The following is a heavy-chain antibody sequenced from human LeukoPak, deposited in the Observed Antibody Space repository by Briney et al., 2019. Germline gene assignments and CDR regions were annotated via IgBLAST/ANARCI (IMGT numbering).Heavy chain of an antibody. CDR3: ARSREIVVVITWPSDSDY. J-gene: IGHJ4*02. CDR1: GGTFSSYA. D-gene: IGHD3-22*01. CDR2: IIPIFGTA. Sequence: GSSVKVSCKASGGTFSSYAISWVRQAPGQGLEWMGGIIPIFGTANYAQKFQGRVTITTDESTSTAYMELSSLRSEDTAVYYCARSREIVVVITWPSDSDYWGQGTLVTVSS. V-gene: IGHV1-69*05.